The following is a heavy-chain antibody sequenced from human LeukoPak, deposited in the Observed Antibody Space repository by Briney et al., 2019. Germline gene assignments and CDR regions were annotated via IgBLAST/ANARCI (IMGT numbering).Heavy chain of an antibody. V-gene: IGHV3-30*04. Sequence: GGSLRLSCAASGFTFSSYAMHWVRQAPGKGLEWVAVISYDGSNKYYADSVKGRFTISRDNSKYTLYLQMNSLRAEDTAVYYCARRCGGDCYSGYFDYWGQGTLVTVSS. D-gene: IGHD2-21*02. J-gene: IGHJ4*02. CDR1: GFTFSSYA. CDR2: ISYDGSNK. CDR3: ARRCGGDCYSGYFDY.